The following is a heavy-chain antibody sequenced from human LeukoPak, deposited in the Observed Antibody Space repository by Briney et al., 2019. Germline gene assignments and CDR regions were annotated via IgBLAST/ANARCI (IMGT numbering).Heavy chain of an antibody. CDR2: IIPIFGTA. D-gene: IGHD2-2*01. Sequence: SVKVSCKASGGTFISYAISWVRQAPGQGLEWMGGIIPIFGTANYAQKFQGRVTITADKSTSTAYMELSSLRSEDTAVYYCAALEDIVVVPAGIPWGQGTLVTVSS. V-gene: IGHV1-69*06. J-gene: IGHJ5*02. CDR1: GGTFISYA. CDR3: AALEDIVVVPAGIP.